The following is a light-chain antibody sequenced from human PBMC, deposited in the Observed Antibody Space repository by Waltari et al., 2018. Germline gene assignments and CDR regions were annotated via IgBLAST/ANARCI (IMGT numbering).Light chain of an antibody. CDR1: QSISSL. CDR3: QQYNSYPWT. V-gene: IGKV1-5*03. CDR2: KAS. Sequence: SPSTLSASVGDRVTVTCRASQSISSLLAWYQQKPGKAPKLLIYKASSLESGVPSRFSGSGSGTEFTLTISSLQPDDFATYYCQQYNSYPWTFGQGTKLEIK. J-gene: IGKJ2*02.